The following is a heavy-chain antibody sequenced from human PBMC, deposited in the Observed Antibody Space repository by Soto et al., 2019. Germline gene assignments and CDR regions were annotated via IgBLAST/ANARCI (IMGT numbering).Heavy chain of an antibody. CDR1: GYTFTSYD. D-gene: IGHD6-13*01. CDR2: MNPNSGKT. V-gene: IGHV1-8*01. Sequence: ASVKVSCKASGYTFTSYDINWVRQATGQGLGWMGWMNPNSGKTGYAQKFQGRVTITRDNSISTAYMELSSLRSEDTAVYYCARAPKGAPYRSSWTYDDYWGQGTLVTVSS. J-gene: IGHJ4*02. CDR3: ARAPKGAPYRSSWTYDDY.